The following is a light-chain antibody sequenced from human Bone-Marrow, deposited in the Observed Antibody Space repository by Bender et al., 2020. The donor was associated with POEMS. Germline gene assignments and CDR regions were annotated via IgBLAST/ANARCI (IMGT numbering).Light chain of an antibody. J-gene: IGLJ1*01. CDR3: CSYGGTYTYV. V-gene: IGLV2-11*01. CDR2: DVI. CDR1: SSDVGGYNY. Sequence: QSALTQPRSVSGSPGQSVTISCTGTSSDVGGYNYVTWYQQHPGKAPKLIIYDVIKRPSGVPDRFSGSKSGNTASLTISGLQAEDEADYYCCSYGGTYTYVFGSGTEVTVL.